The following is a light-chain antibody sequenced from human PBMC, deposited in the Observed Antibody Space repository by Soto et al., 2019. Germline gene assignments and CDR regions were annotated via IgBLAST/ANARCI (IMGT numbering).Light chain of an antibody. CDR2: DVN. CDR1: SSDVGGYNF. CDR3: CSYTSSSTHV. Sequence: QSALTQPASVSGSPGQSITISCTGASSDVGGYNFVSWYQQHPGKVPKLMIFDVNRRPSGVSDRFSGSKSGNTASLTISGLQAEDEGDYYCCSYTSSSTHVFGSGTKLTVL. J-gene: IGLJ1*01. V-gene: IGLV2-14*03.